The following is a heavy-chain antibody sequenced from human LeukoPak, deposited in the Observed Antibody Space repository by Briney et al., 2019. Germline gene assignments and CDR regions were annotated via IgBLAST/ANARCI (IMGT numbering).Heavy chain of an antibody. Sequence: ASVKVSCKVSGYTLTELSMHWVRQAPGKGLEWMGGFDPEDGETIYAQKFQGRVTMTEDTSTDTAYMELSSLRSEDTAVYYCARRSVGNYYDSSGYSYYFDYWGQGTLVTVSS. CDR2: FDPEDGET. CDR3: ARRSVGNYYDSSGYSYYFDY. CDR1: GYTLTELS. V-gene: IGHV1-24*01. J-gene: IGHJ4*02. D-gene: IGHD3-22*01.